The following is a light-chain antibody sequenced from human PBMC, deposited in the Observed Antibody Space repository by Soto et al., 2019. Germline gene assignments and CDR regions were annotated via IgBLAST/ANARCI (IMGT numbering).Light chain of an antibody. CDR2: EVS. J-gene: IGLJ2*01. Sequence: QSALTQPPSASGSPGQSVTISCTGTSSDVGGYNYVSWYQQHPGKAPQLMIYEVSKRPSGVPDRFSGSKSGNTASLTASGHHDADEADYYCSSYAGNSNLGVFGAGTKLTVL. CDR3: SSYAGNSNLGV. CDR1: SSDVGGYNY. V-gene: IGLV2-8*01.